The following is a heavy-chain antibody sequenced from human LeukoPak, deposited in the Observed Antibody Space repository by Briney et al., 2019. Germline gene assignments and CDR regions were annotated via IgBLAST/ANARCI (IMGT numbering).Heavy chain of an antibody. V-gene: IGHV3-48*02. Sequence: GGSLRLSRAASGFTFSSYSMNWVRQAPGKGLEWVSYISSSSSTIYYADSVKGRFTISRDNAKNSLYLQMNSLRDEDTAVYYCARGRILYSSSWTDFDYWGQGTLVTVSS. D-gene: IGHD6-13*01. CDR2: ISSSSSTI. CDR3: ARGRILYSSSWTDFDY. CDR1: GFTFSSYS. J-gene: IGHJ4*02.